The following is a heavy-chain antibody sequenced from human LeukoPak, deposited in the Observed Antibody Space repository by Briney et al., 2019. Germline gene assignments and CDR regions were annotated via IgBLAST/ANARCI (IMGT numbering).Heavy chain of an antibody. D-gene: IGHD3-22*01. CDR2: INHSGST. CDR3: ARGPRDYYDSSGYSHDYFDY. J-gene: IGHJ4*02. Sequence: PSETLPLTCAVYGGSFSGYYWSWIRQPPGKGLEWIGEINHSGSTNYNPSLKSRVTISVDTSKNQFSLKLSSVTAADTAVYYCARGPRDYYDSSGYSHDYFDYWGQGTLVTVSS. V-gene: IGHV4-34*01. CDR1: GGSFSGYY.